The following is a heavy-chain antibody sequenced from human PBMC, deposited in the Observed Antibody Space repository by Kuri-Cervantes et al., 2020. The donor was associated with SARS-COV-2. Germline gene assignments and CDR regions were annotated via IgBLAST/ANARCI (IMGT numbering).Heavy chain of an antibody. CDR1: GGSISSYY. Sequence: ETLSLTCTVSGGSISSYYWSWIRQPPGKGLEWIGYFYYGGITNYNPSLKNRVTMSVDTSKNQFSLNLSSVTAADTAVYYCARDNILFSGSGFDYWGQGTLVTVSS. CDR2: FYYGGIT. J-gene: IGHJ4*02. CDR3: ARDNILFSGSGFDY. D-gene: IGHD1-26*01. V-gene: IGHV4-59*01.